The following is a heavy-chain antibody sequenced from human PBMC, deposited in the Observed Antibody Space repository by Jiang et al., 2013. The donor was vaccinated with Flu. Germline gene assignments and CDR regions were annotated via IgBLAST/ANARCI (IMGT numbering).Heavy chain of an antibody. CDR1: GYTFTSYA. V-gene: IGHV1-3*04. D-gene: IGHD1-26*01. J-gene: IGHJ3*02. CDR3: ASPKGVVGATEPDAFDI. Sequence: GAEVKKPGASVKVSCKASGYTFTSYAMHWVRQAPGQRLEWMGWINTGNGNTKYSQKFQGRVTITRDTSASTAYMELSSLRSEDTAVYYCASPKGVVGATEPDAFDIWGQGTMVTGLF. CDR2: INTGNGNT.